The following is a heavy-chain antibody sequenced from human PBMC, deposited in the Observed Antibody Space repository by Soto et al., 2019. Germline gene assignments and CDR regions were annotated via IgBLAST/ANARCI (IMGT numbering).Heavy chain of an antibody. CDR2: INAGNGNT. Sequence: ASVKVSCKASGYTFTSYAMHWVRQAPGQRLEWMGWINAGNGNTKYSQKFQGRVTITRDTSASTAYMELSSLRSEDTAVYYCARGKGITMIVVVIKYFQHWGQGTMVTVYS. V-gene: IGHV1-3*01. CDR3: ARGKGITMIVVVIKYFQH. D-gene: IGHD3-22*01. CDR1: GYTFTSYA. J-gene: IGHJ1*01.